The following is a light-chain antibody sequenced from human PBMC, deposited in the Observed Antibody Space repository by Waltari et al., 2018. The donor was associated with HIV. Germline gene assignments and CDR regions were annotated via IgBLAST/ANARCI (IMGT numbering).Light chain of an antibody. CDR1: SSNVARSY. Sequence: QSLLTHPHSMSASPGQTVAISCSGSSSNVARSYASWYLRLSETAPELLIYENDKRPSAIPDRFSGTKSGTSATLVITGLQTGDEGDYYCGTWDDSLNVGVFGGGTRLTVL. V-gene: IGLV1-51*01. J-gene: IGLJ2*01. CDR3: GTWDDSLNVGV. CDR2: END.